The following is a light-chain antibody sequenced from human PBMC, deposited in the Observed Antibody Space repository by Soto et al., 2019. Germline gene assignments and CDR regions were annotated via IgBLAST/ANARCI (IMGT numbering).Light chain of an antibody. CDR1: QSVSSY. Sequence: EIVLTQSPATLSLSPGERATLSCRASQSVSSYLAWYQQKPGQAPRLLISDASNRATGIPARFSGSGSGTDFTLTISSLEPEDFAVYFCQRYGGSPPFTFGQGTKVEIK. J-gene: IGKJ2*01. CDR2: DAS. CDR3: QRYGGSPPFT. V-gene: IGKV3-11*01.